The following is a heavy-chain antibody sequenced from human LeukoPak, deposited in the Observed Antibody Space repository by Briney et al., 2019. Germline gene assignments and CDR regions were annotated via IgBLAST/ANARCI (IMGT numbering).Heavy chain of an antibody. D-gene: IGHD3-22*01. V-gene: IGHV3-43D*03. CDR3: ARDEYYYDSSVRGPFDY. CDR1: GFTFDDYA. Sequence: PGGSLRLSCAASGFTFDDYAMHWVRQAPGKGLEWVCLISWDGGSTHYADSVKGRFTISRDNSKNCLYLQMNSLRAEDTALYYCARDEYYYDSSVRGPFDYWGQGTLVTVSS. J-gene: IGHJ4*02. CDR2: ISWDGGST.